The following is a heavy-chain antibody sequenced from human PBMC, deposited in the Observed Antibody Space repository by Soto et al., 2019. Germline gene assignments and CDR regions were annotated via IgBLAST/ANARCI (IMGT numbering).Heavy chain of an antibody. CDR3: ARDPHGLDV. CDR2: INDNGRSI. V-gene: IGHV3-74*01. CDR1: GFTFSNYW. Sequence: EVQLVESGGGLVQPGGSLRLSCAASGFTFSNYWMHWVRQGPGKGLEWVSRINDNGRSISYEGSVKGRFTISRDNAKNTIYMEMMNLRADDTAVYYCARDPHGLDVWGQGTTVTVSS. J-gene: IGHJ6*02.